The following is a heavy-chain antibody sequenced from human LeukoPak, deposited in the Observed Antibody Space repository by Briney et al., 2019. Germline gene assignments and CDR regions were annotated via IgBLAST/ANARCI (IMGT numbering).Heavy chain of an antibody. Sequence: GASVKVSCKASGYAFTSYGTSWVRQAPGQGLEWMGWISAYNGNTNYAQKLQGRVTMTTDTSTSTAYMELRSLRSDDTAVYYCARVNAIFGEFDYWGQGTLVTVSS. D-gene: IGHD3-3*01. CDR2: ISAYNGNT. CDR3: ARVNAIFGEFDY. V-gene: IGHV1-18*01. CDR1: GYAFTSYG. J-gene: IGHJ4*02.